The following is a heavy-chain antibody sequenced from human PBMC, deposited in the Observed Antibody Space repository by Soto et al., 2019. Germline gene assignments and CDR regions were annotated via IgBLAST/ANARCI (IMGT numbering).Heavy chain of an antibody. J-gene: IGHJ5*02. Sequence: ASLKVSCKASGYTFTSPDINWVRQATGQGLEWMGWMNANTGKTGYAQKFQGRVTMTRDTSISTAYMELSSLGSDDTAVYFCAKYVQNRGWFASSGQGTLVIGSA. CDR2: MNANTGKT. V-gene: IGHV1-8*02. D-gene: IGHD3-22*01. CDR1: GYTFTSPD. CDR3: AKYVQNRGWFAS.